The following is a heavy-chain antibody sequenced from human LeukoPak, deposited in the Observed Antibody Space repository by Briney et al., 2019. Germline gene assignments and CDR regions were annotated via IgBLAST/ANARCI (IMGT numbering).Heavy chain of an antibody. Sequence: SSETLSLTCTVSGGSISSYYWSWIRQPPGKGLEWIGYMYYGGNSYYNPSLKSRVNISVGTSKNQFSLKLNSVTAADTAVYYCARYSSTYFFDHWGQGILVTVSS. V-gene: IGHV4-59*12. CDR2: MYYGGNS. CDR1: GGSISSYY. J-gene: IGHJ4*02. CDR3: ARYSSTYFFDH. D-gene: IGHD6-13*01.